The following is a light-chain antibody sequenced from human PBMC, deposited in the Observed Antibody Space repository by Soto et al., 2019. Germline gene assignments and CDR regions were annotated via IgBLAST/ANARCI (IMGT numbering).Light chain of an antibody. CDR1: GPNIGNKY. Sequence: QSVLTQPPSVSAAPGQRVTISCSGSGPNIGNKYVTWYQQLPGTAPKLLIYDNNKRPSGIPDRFSGSKSGTSATLGITGLQTGDEADYYCGTWDSSLSAGVFGGGTKLTVL. V-gene: IGLV1-51*01. CDR3: GTWDSSLSAGV. J-gene: IGLJ3*02. CDR2: DNN.